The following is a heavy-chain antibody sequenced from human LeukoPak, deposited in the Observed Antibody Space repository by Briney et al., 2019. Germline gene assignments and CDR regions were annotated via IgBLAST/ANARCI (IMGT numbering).Heavy chain of an antibody. Sequence: SETLSLTCTVSGGSISGYYWSWIRQPPGKGLEWIGYIYYSGSTNYNPSLKSRVTISVDTSKNQFSLKLSSVTAADTAVYYCARQDTVLDWFDPWGQGTLVTVSS. CDR3: ARQDTVLDWFDP. V-gene: IGHV4-59*08. CDR2: IYYSGST. J-gene: IGHJ5*02. D-gene: IGHD5-18*01. CDR1: GGSISGYY.